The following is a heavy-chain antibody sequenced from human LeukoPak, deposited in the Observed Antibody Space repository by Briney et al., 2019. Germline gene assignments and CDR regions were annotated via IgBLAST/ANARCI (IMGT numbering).Heavy chain of an antibody. J-gene: IGHJ4*02. CDR2: ISAYNGNT. D-gene: IGHD5-12*01. Sequence: GASVKVSCKASGYTFTSYGISWVRQAPGQGLEWMGWISAYNGNTNYAQKLQGRVTMTTDTSTSTAYMELRSLRSDDTAVYYCARGAFRYSGYGWNLDYWGQGTLVTVSS. V-gene: IGHV1-18*01. CDR3: ARGAFRYSGYGWNLDY. CDR1: GYTFTSYG.